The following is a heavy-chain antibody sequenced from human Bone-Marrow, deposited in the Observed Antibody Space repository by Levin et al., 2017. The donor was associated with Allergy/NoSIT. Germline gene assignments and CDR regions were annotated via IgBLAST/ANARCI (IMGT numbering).Heavy chain of an antibody. Sequence: QTLSLTCTFSGFSLSTSAMCVSWIRQPPGKALEWLARIDWDDDKFYSTSLKTRLSISKDTSKNQVVLTMTDMDPVDTATYYCARSSPGGFSYGHHFDYWGQGTLVAVSS. V-gene: IGHV2-70*16. CDR2: IDWDDDK. CDR3: ARSSPGGFSYGHHFDY. J-gene: IGHJ4*02. D-gene: IGHD5-18*01. CDR1: GFSLSTSAMC.